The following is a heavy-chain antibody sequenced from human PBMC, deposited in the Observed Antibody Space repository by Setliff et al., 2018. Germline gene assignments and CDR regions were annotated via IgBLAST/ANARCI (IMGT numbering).Heavy chain of an antibody. Sequence: PGGSLRLSCAASGFTFSGFSMHWVRQAPGKGLEWVANIKQDESEKHYVGSVKGRFTISRDNSKNTLYLQMNSLRAEDTATYYCARSENCFSTHCSPYDYWGQGTLVTVSS. D-gene: IGHD2-2*01. CDR3: ARSENCFSTHCSPYDY. CDR1: GFTFSGFS. CDR2: IKQDESEK. V-gene: IGHV3-7*01. J-gene: IGHJ4*02.